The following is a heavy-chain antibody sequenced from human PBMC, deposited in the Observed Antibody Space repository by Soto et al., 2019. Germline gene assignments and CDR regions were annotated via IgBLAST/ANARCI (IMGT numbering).Heavy chain of an antibody. D-gene: IGHD6-13*01. V-gene: IGHV1-69*13. CDR2: IIPIFGTA. Sequence: ASVKVSCKASGGTFSSYAISWVRQAPGQGLEWMGGIIPIFGTANYAQKFQGRVTITADESTSTAYMELSSLRSEDTAVYYCATRLCPYSGSWCDAFDIWGQGSMVTVSS. CDR1: GGTFSSYA. J-gene: IGHJ3*02. CDR3: ATRLCPYSGSWCDAFDI.